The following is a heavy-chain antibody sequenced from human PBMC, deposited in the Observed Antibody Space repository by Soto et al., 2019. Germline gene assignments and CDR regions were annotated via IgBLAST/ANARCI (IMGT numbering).Heavy chain of an antibody. D-gene: IGHD3-10*01. V-gene: IGHV3-21*01. CDR2: ISSSSSYI. CDR3: ARAMVRGVSTQYYYYGMDV. CDR1: GFTFSSYS. Sequence: KTGGSLRLSCAASGFTFSSYSMNWVRQAPGKGLEWVSSISSSSSYIYYADSVKGRFTISRDNAKNSLYLQMNSLRAEYTAVYYCARAMVRGVSTQYYYYGMDVWGQGTTVTVSS. J-gene: IGHJ6*02.